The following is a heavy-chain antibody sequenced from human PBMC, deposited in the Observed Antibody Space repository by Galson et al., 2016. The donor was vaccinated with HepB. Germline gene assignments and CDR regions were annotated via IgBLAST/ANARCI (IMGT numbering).Heavy chain of an antibody. D-gene: IGHD1-14*01. J-gene: IGHJ5*02. CDR1: RFNFRSFD. Sequence: SLRLSCAASRFNFRSFDMSWVRQAPGKGLEWVSGITYVGVRYYADSVKGRFTISRDDSSGQVFLEMHSLRGEDTALYYCAKHWIRTHDLWGQGTLVTVSS. V-gene: IGHV3-23*01. CDR2: ITYVGVR. CDR3: AKHWIRTHDL.